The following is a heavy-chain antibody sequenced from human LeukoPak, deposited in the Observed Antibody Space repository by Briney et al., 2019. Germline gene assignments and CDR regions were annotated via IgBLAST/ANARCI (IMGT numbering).Heavy chain of an antibody. CDR1: GFTLSSYW. CDR2: ISRSGNTI. V-gene: IGHV3-48*03. Sequence: GGSLRLSCAASGFTLSSYWMSWVRQAPGKGLEWVSYISRSGNTIYYADSVKGRFTISRDNAKSSLYLQMNSLRAEDTAVYYCARVDYSSGWSYYFDYWGQGTLVTVSS. D-gene: IGHD6-19*01. J-gene: IGHJ4*02. CDR3: ARVDYSSGWSYYFDY.